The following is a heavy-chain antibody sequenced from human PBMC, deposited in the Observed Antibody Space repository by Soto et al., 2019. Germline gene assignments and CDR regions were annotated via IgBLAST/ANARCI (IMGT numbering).Heavy chain of an antibody. J-gene: IGHJ6*02. V-gene: IGHV1-69*08. CDR1: GGTFSSYT. Sequence: QVPLVQSGAEVKKPGSSVKVSCKASGGTFSSYTISWVRQAPGQGLEWMGRIIPILGIANYAQKFQGRVTITADKSTSTAYMELSSLRSEDTAVYYCARDSDTAMVYYYGMDVWGQGTTVTVSS. CDR2: IIPILGIA. D-gene: IGHD5-18*01. CDR3: ARDSDTAMVYYYGMDV.